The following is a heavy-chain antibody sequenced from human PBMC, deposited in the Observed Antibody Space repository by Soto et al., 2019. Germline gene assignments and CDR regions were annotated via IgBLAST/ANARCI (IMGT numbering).Heavy chain of an antibody. CDR1: GGYISSRAYP. J-gene: IGHJ3*02. CDR3: ARLPPITTVVTPSGAFDI. Sequence: PSEKMSLTCAVSGGYISSRAYPWSCIRQPPGKGLEWIGYIYHSGSTYYNPSLKSRVTISVDRSKNQFSLKLSSVTAADTAVYYCARLPPITTVVTPSGAFDIWGQGTMVT. V-gene: IGHV4-30-2*01. D-gene: IGHD4-17*01. CDR2: IYHSGST.